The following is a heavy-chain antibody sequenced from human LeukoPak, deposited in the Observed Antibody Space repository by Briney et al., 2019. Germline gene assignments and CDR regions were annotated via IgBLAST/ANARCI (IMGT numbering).Heavy chain of an antibody. V-gene: IGHV4-31*03. CDR2: IYYSGST. Sequence: PSETLSLTCTVSGGSISSGGYYWSWIRQHPGKGLEWIGYIYYSGSTYYNPSLKSRVTISVDTSKNQFSLKLSSVTAADTAVYYCARSPLKYGSGSSDNRNFDYWGQGTLVTVSS. CDR1: GGSISSGGYY. J-gene: IGHJ4*02. D-gene: IGHD3-10*01. CDR3: ARSPLKYGSGSSDNRNFDY.